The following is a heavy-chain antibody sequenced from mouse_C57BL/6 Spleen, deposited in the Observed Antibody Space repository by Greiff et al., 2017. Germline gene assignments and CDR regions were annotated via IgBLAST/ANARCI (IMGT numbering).Heavy chain of an antibody. CDR2: INPNNGGT. Sequence: SGPELVKPGASVKIPCKASGYTFTDYNMDWVKQSHGKSLEWIGDINPNNGGTIYNQKFKGKATLTVDKSSSTAYMELRSLTSEDTAVYYCARSGYYGSSQFAYWGQGTLVTVSA. D-gene: IGHD1-1*01. CDR1: GYTFTDYN. CDR3: ARSGYYGSSQFAY. J-gene: IGHJ3*01. V-gene: IGHV1-18*01.